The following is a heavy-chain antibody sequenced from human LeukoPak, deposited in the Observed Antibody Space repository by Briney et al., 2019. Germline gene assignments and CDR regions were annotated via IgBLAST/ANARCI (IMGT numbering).Heavy chain of an antibody. V-gene: IGHV3-7*01. CDR1: GFAFSSYW. Sequence: GGSLRLSCAASGFAFSSYWMSWVRQAPGKGLEWVANIKQDGSEKYYVDSVKGRFTISRDNAKNSLYLQMNSLRAEDTAVYYCARDLTYYYGPGSYYYFDYWGQGTLVTVSS. J-gene: IGHJ4*02. CDR3: ARDLTYYYGPGSYYYFDY. D-gene: IGHD3-10*01. CDR2: IKQDGSEK.